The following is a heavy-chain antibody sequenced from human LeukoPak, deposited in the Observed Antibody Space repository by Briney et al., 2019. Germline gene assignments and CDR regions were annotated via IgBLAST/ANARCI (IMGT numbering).Heavy chain of an antibody. J-gene: IGHJ4*02. V-gene: IGHV3-23*01. Sequence: PGGSLRLSCAASGFTFTDSAMTWLRQAPGKGLEWVSAISTSGGDTIYTVSVKDRFTISRDNSKNTLYLQMNSLRAEDTAIYYCAKGGSYAPLDYWGQGTLVTVSS. D-gene: IGHD1-26*01. CDR2: ISTSGGDT. CDR3: AKGGSYAPLDY. CDR1: GFTFTDSA.